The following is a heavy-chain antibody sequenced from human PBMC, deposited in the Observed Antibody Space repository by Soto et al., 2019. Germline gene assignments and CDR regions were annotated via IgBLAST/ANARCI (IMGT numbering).Heavy chain of an antibody. V-gene: IGHV1-8*01. CDR2: MNPKSGNT. D-gene: IGHD2-2*01. CDR1: GYTFTRYD. CDR3: AREYCSRTSCYPSYMDV. Sequence: QVRLVQSGAEVKKPGASVKVSCKVSGYTFTRYDINWVRQATGQGLEWMGWMNPKSGNTGYAQKFQGRVTMTRNTSISTAYMELSSLRSEDTAVYYCAREYCSRTSCYPSYMDVWGKGTMVTVSS. J-gene: IGHJ6*03.